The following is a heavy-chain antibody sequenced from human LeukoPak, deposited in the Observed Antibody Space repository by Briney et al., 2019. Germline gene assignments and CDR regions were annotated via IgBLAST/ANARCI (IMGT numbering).Heavy chain of an antibody. CDR1: GYTFTSYG. CDR3: ARGGYVTTWWFDP. J-gene: IGHJ5*02. CDR2: ISAYNGNT. Sequence: ASVKVSCKTSGYTFTSYGIRWVRQAPGQGLEWMGWISAYNGNTVYAQKVQGRVTMTTDTSTNTAYMELGSLRSDDTAMYYCARGGYVTTWWFDPWGQGTLVTVSS. D-gene: IGHD4-11*01. V-gene: IGHV1-18*01.